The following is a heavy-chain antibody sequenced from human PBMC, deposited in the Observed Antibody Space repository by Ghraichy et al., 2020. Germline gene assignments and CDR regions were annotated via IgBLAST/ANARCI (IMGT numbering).Heavy chain of an antibody. CDR3: ARDFSGSYCVDY. J-gene: IGHJ4*02. D-gene: IGHD1-26*01. CDR1: GFTFSRFG. Sequence: LSLTCAASGFTFSRFGMHWVRQAPGKGLEWVAMISDDGNRKHYAESVKGRFTISRDSSKNTQYLQMNSLRAEDTAVYYCARDFSGSYCVDYWGQGTLVTVSS. V-gene: IGHV3-30*03. CDR2: ISDDGNRK.